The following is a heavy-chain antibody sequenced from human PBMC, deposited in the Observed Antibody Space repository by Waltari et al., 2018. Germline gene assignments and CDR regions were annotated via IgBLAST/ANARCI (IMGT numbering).Heavy chain of an antibody. CDR2: IKSKGDGETT. Sequence: EVQLVESGGGLLKPGASLRVSCAVTGFTFTRAWMSWVRQAPGKGQEWVGRIKSKGDGETTDYAVPVRGRFTISRDDSKNMVYLQMNSLKIEDTGVYYCVTDYGDYMDVWGKGTTVTVSS. CDR3: VTDYGDYMDV. J-gene: IGHJ6*03. V-gene: IGHV3-15*01. CDR1: GFTFTRAW. D-gene: IGHD3-10*01.